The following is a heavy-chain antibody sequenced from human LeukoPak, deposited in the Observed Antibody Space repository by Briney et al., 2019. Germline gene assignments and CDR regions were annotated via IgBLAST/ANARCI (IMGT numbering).Heavy chain of an antibody. CDR3: AKDRSYGDFIDY. Sequence: GRSLRLSCAASGFTFSSYGMHWVRQAPGKGLEWVAVISYDGSNKYYADSAKGRFTISRDNSKNTLYLQMNSLRAEDTAVYYCAKDRSYGDFIDYWGQGTLVTVSS. CDR1: GFTFSSYG. CDR2: ISYDGSNK. J-gene: IGHJ4*02. D-gene: IGHD4-17*01. V-gene: IGHV3-30*18.